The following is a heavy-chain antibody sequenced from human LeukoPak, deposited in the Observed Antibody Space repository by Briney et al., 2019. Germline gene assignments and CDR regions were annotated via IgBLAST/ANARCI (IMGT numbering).Heavy chain of an antibody. J-gene: IGHJ4*02. CDR2: IWYDESNE. Sequence: PGGSLRLSCAASGFTFSTYVMHWVRQAPGKELEWVALIWYDESNEYYADSVKGRFTVSRDNSRSMMYLQMNSLRAEDTAVYYCAKPTAMVNWGQGTLVTVSS. D-gene: IGHD5-18*01. CDR1: GFTFSTYV. V-gene: IGHV3-33*06. CDR3: AKPTAMVN.